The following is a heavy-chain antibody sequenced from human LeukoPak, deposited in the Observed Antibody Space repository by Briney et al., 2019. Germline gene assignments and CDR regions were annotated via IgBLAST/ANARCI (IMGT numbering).Heavy chain of an antibody. V-gene: IGHV3-66*01. Sequence: GGSLRLSCAASGFTVSSNYMSWVRQAPGKGLEWASVIYSGGSTYYADSVKGRFTISRDNSKNTLYLQMNSLRAEDTAVYYCARGYSSSWSFDYWGQGTLVTVSS. J-gene: IGHJ4*02. CDR2: IYSGGST. D-gene: IGHD6-13*01. CDR3: ARGYSSSWSFDY. CDR1: GFTVSSNY.